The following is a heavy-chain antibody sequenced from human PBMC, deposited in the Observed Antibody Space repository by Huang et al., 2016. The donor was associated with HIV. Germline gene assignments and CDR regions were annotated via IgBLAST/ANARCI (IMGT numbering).Heavy chain of an antibody. V-gene: IGHV3-30*02. CDR2: IRYDGSNK. D-gene: IGHD3-10*01. CDR1: GFTFSSYG. J-gene: IGHJ3*02. Sequence: QVQLVESGGGVVQHGGSLRLSCAASGFTFSSYGMHWVRQAPGKGLEGVGFIRYDGSNKDYADSVRGRFTISRNNSKNTLYLQMNSLRAEDTAVYYCAKGSMANAFDIWGQGTMVTVSS. CDR3: AKGSMANAFDI.